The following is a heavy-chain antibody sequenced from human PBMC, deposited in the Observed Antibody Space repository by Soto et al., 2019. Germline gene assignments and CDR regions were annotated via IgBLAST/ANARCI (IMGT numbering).Heavy chain of an antibody. Sequence: QLVESGGGLVQPGGSLRLSCAASGFTFSDYPMNWVRQAPGKGLEWVSSIRTISSAIYFADSVRGRFTISRDNARNSLYLQMTSLRDEDTAVYYCARETPSFDSWGQGTLVTFSS. CDR1: GFTFSDYP. J-gene: IGHJ4*02. D-gene: IGHD2-15*01. CDR3: ARETPSFDS. V-gene: IGHV3-48*02. CDR2: IRTISSAI.